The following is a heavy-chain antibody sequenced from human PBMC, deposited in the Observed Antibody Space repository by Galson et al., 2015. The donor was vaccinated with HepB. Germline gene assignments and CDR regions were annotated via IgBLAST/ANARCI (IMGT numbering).Heavy chain of an antibody. Sequence: SLRLSCAASGFTFGDYAMSWFRQAPGKGLQWVGFIRSKRYSATTELAASVKGRFTISRDDSKTTTYLQMNSLKTEDTAVYYCSRETDCSGTSCHDYWGQGTLVTVSS. J-gene: IGHJ4*02. D-gene: IGHD2-2*01. V-gene: IGHV3-49*03. CDR1: GFTFGDYA. CDR2: IRSKRYSATT. CDR3: SRETDCSGTSCHDY.